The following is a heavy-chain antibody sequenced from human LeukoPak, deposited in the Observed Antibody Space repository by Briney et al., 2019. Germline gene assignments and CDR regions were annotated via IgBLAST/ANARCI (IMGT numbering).Heavy chain of an antibody. CDR2: ISSGSSYI. CDR1: CFIFSSYS. V-gene: IGHV3-21*01. CDR3: AYTSGYDFSSYYYYYMDV. J-gene: IGHJ6*03. Sequence: PGASLRLSCAASCFIFSSYSMNWVRQAPGKGLEWVSSISSGSSYIYYADSVKGRFTISRDNAKNSLYLQMNSLSAEDTAVYYCAYTSGYDFSSYYYYYMDVWGKGTTVTVSS. D-gene: IGHD5-12*01.